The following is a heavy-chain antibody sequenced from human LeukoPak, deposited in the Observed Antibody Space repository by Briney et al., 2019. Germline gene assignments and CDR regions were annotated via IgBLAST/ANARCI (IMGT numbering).Heavy chain of an antibody. J-gene: IGHJ3*02. CDR2: IKQDGSEK. V-gene: IGHV3-7*01. CDR1: GFTFSSYW. D-gene: IGHD6-13*01. Sequence: GGSLRLSCAASGFTFSSYWMSWVRQAPGKGLEWVANIKQDGSEKYYVDSVKGRFTISRDSAKNSLYLQMNSLRAEDTAVYYCASRIAAAGKRSAFDIWGQGTMVTVSS. CDR3: ASRIAAAGKRSAFDI.